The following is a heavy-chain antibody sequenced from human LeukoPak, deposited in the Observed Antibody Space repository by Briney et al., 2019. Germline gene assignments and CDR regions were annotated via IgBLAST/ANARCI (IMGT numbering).Heavy chain of an antibody. Sequence: PSETLSLTCTVSGVSISRHWWSWIRQPAGKGLEWIGRIYTSGNTNYSPSLQSRVTMSVDTSENQFPLKLNSVTAADTAVYFCATYGDYVGKFDFWGQGTLVTVSS. D-gene: IGHD4-17*01. CDR1: GVSISRHW. J-gene: IGHJ4*02. CDR3: ATYGDYVGKFDF. V-gene: IGHV4-4*07. CDR2: IYTSGNT.